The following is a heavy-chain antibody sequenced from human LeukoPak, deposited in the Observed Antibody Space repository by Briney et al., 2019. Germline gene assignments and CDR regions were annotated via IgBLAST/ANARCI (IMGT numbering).Heavy chain of an antibody. V-gene: IGHV4-39*01. CDR3: AKYEGGTMFDY. D-gene: IGHD1-26*01. J-gene: IGHJ4*02. Sequence: SETLSLTCTVSGGSIRSSNSYWGWIRQPPGKGLELVGRIYYSGSTYYNPSLKSRVTISVDTSRNQFSLKLSSVTAADTAVYYCAKYEGGTMFDYWGQGTLVTVSS. CDR2: IYYSGST. CDR1: GGSIRSSNSY.